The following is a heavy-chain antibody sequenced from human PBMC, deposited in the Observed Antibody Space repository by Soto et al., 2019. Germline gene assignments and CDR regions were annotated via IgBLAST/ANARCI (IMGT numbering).Heavy chain of an antibody. CDR2: ISGSGGST. CDR3: AKVITIFGVVTENDY. Sequence: GGSLRLSCAASGFTFSSYAMSWVRQAPGKGLEWVSAISGSGGSTYYADSVKGRFTISRDNSKNTLYLQMNSLRAEDTAVYYCAKVITIFGVVTENDYWGQGTLVTVSS. J-gene: IGHJ4*02. CDR1: GFTFSSYA. D-gene: IGHD3-3*01. V-gene: IGHV3-23*01.